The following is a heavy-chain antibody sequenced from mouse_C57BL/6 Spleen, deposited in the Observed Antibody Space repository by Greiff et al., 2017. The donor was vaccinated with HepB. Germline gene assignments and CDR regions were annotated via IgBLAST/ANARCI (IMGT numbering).Heavy chain of an antibody. D-gene: IGHD1-1*01. CDR2: ISYDGSN. Sequence: EVKLQESGPGLVKPSQSLSLTCSVTGYSITSGYYWNWIRQFPGNKLEWMGYISYDGSNNYNPSLKNRISITRDTSKNQFFLKLNSVTTEDTATYYCARAGYGSSPGFAYWGQGTLVTVSA. CDR3: ARAGYGSSPGFAY. J-gene: IGHJ3*01. V-gene: IGHV3-6*01. CDR1: GYSITSGYY.